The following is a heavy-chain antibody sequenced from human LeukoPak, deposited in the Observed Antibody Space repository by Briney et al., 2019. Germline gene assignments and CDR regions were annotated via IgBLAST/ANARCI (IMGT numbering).Heavy chain of an antibody. CDR2: ISSNDSPI. D-gene: IGHD4-17*01. Sequence: PGGSLRLSCAASGFTFSSYEMNWVRQAPGKGLEWISLISSNDSPIYYADSVKGRFTISRDNAKNSLYLQMNRLRDEDTAIYYCARVRRLGVQYYYYYYMDVWGKGTTVTISS. V-gene: IGHV3-48*03. CDR1: GFTFSSYE. J-gene: IGHJ6*03. CDR3: ARVRRLGVQYYYYYYMDV.